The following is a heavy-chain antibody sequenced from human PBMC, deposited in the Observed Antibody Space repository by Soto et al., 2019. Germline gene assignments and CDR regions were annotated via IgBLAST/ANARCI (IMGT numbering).Heavy chain of an antibody. V-gene: IGHV3-33*01. Sequence: QVHLVESGGGVVQPGRSLRLSCAASGFMFSSHGMHWIRQAPGKGLEWVAVIWYDGSNKYYADSVKGQFTISRDNSKNTLYLQMNSLRVEDTAVYYCGPDTLDYWGQGTLVTVSS. J-gene: IGHJ4*02. CDR3: GPDTLDY. CDR2: IWYDGSNK. CDR1: GFMFSSHG.